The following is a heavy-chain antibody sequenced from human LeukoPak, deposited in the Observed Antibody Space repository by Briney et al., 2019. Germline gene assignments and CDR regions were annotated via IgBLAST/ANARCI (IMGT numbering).Heavy chain of an antibody. CDR1: GFTFRNFD. CDR3: AREGNYGARYLDH. V-gene: IGHV3-21*01. J-gene: IGHJ4*02. Sequence: GRSLRPSCVAYGFTFRNFDMNWVRPPHRKGLEWVASISTSGFNTYYADSVRGRFAISRHNAKNSIYLQLSSLRAEDSAVYYCAREGNYGARYLDHWGQGALVLVSS. CDR2: ISTSGFNT. D-gene: IGHD4/OR15-4a*01.